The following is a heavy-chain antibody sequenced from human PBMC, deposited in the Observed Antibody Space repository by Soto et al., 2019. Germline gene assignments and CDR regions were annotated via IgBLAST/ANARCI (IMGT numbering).Heavy chain of an antibody. V-gene: IGHV1-69*01. CDR1: GGTFNSFG. CDR3: AIEVWGRGGYYLDS. Sequence: QGHVVQSGAEVKKPGSSVKVTCKAFGGTFNSFGINWVRQAPGQGLEWVGGIIPVFGTTKYEQKFRDRVTLVADGSTSTSYMELSSLTSDDTAVDYCAIEVWGRGGYYLDSWGQGTLVTVSS. D-gene: IGHD7-27*01. J-gene: IGHJ4*02. CDR2: IIPVFGTT.